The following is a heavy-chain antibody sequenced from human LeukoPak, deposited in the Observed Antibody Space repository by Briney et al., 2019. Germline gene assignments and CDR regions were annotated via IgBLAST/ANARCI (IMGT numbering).Heavy chain of an antibody. CDR1: GGSFSGYY. CDR2: INHSGST. J-gene: IGHJ5*02. V-gene: IGHV4-34*01. CDR3: ARPGKYCSSTSCCGLDEYNWFDP. D-gene: IGHD2-2*01. Sequence: SETLSLTCAVCGGSFSGYYWSWIRHPPGKGLEGIGEINHSGSTNYYPSLKSRVTISVDTSKNQFSLKLSSVTAADTAVYYCARPGKYCSSTSCCGLDEYNWFDPWGQGTLVTVSS.